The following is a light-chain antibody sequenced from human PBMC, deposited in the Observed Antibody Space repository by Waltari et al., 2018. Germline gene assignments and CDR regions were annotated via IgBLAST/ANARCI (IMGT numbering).Light chain of an antibody. CDR2: WAS. J-gene: IGKJ1*01. V-gene: IGKV4-1*01. Sequence: DIVMTQSPDSLAVSLGERATINCKSSQGVLYSSNNKNYLAWYQQKPGQPPKLLIYWASTRESGVPDRFSGSGSGTYFTLTISSLQAEDVAVYYCQQYYSTPPTFGQGTKVEIK. CDR3: QQYYSTPPT. CDR1: QGVLYSSNNKNY.